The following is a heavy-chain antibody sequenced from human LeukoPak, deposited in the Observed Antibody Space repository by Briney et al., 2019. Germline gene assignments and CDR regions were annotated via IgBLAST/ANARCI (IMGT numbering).Heavy chain of an antibody. CDR3: ASRTAMVTTDAFDI. J-gene: IGHJ3*02. CDR2: ISSSSSYI. Sequence: LSLTCTVSGGSVSSGSYYWSWIRQPPGKGLEWVSSISSSSSYIYYADSLKGRFTISRDNAKSSLYLQMNSLRAEDTAVYYCASRTAMVTTDAFDIWGEGTMVTVSS. CDR1: GGSVSSGSYY. V-gene: IGHV3-21*01. D-gene: IGHD5-18*01.